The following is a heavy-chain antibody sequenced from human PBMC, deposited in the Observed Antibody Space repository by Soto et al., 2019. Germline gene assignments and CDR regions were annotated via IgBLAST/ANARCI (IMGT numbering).Heavy chain of an antibody. CDR2: IYWDDDK. CDR1: GFSLSTSGVG. D-gene: IGHD6-13*01. CDR3: AHRRQQLVPKHVAFDI. Sequence: QITLKESGPTLVKPTQTLTLTCTFSGFSLSTSGVGVGWIRQPPGKALEWLALIYWDDDKRYSPSLKSRLTITKDTSKNQVVLTMTNMDPVDTATYYCAHRRQQLVPKHVAFDIWGQGTMVTVSS. J-gene: IGHJ3*02. V-gene: IGHV2-5*02.